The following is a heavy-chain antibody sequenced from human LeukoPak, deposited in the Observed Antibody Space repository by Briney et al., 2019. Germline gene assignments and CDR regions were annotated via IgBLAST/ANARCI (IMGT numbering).Heavy chain of an antibody. CDR3: ARKYCSGGSCVFDY. CDR1: GFTFSRFW. V-gene: IGHV3-7*02. CDR2: IKQDGSEK. D-gene: IGHD2-15*01. J-gene: IGHJ4*02. Sequence: GGSLRLSCAASGFTFSRFWMSWVRQAPGKGLEWVANIKQDGSEKYDVDSVKGRFTISRDNAKNSLYLQMNSLRAEDTAVYFCARKYCSGGSCVFDYWGQGTLVTVSS.